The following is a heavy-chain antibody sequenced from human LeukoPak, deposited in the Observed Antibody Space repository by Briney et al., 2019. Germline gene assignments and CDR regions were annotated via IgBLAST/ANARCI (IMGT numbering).Heavy chain of an antibody. CDR1: GGSISSSSYY. V-gene: IGHV4-39*01. J-gene: IGHJ4*02. D-gene: IGHD2-15*01. CDR2: IYYSGST. CDR3: ARKSSHYFDY. Sequence: KTSETLSLTCTVSGGSISSSSYYWGWLRQPPGKGLEWIGSIYYSGSTYYNPSLKSRVTISVDTSKNQFSLKLSSVTAADTAVYYCARKSSHYFDYWGQGTLVTVSS.